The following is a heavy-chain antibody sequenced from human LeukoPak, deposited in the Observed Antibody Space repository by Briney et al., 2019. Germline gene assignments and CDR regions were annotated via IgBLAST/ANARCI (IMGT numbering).Heavy chain of an antibody. CDR2: IKGNNDGGTT. Sequence: GGSLRLSCVASGFTLNNAWMSWVSQAPGKGLEWVGHIKGNNDGGTTDHAPPVKGRFTISRDDSKNTLSLQMNSLKTEDTAVYYCCKVVRGKNFFENWGQGTLVAVSS. CDR3: CKVVRGKNFFEN. D-gene: IGHD6-6*01. V-gene: IGHV3-15*01. CDR1: GFTLNNAW. J-gene: IGHJ4*02.